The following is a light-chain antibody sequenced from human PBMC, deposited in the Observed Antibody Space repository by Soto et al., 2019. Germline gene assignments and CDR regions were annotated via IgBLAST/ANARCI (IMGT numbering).Light chain of an antibody. J-gene: IGLJ2*01. CDR2: GNS. CDR3: QSYDSSLSVV. Sequence: QSVLTQPPSVSGAPGQRVTISCTGSSSNIGAGYDVHWYQHLPGTAPKLLIYGNSNRPSGVPDRFSGSKSGTSASLAITGLQAEDEADYYCQSYDSSLSVVFGGGTKPTVL. CDR1: SSNIGAGYD. V-gene: IGLV1-40*01.